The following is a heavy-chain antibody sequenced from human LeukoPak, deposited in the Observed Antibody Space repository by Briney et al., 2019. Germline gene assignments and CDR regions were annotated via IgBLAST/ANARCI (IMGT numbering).Heavy chain of an antibody. CDR1: GGSFSGYY. V-gene: IGHV4-59*01. Sequence: SETLSLTCAVYGGSFSGYYWSWIRQPPGKGLEWIGYIYYTGNTNYKPSLKSRVTMSVDTSTNQFSLRLRSVTAADTAVYYCARGRVAYSAYYFDYWGRGTLVTVSS. D-gene: IGHD2-15*01. J-gene: IGHJ4*02. CDR3: ARGRVAYSAYYFDY. CDR2: IYYTGNT.